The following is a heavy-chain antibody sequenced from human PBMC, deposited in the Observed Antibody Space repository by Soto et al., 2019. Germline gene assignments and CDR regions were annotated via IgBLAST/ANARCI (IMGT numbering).Heavy chain of an antibody. Sequence: GGSLRLSCAASGFTVSSNYMSWVRQAPGKGLEWVSVIYSGGSTYYADSVKGRFTISRDNSKNTLYLQMNSLRAEDTAVYYCARASPYDFWSGQRAFDIWGQGTMVTVSS. D-gene: IGHD3-3*01. CDR1: GFTVSSNY. J-gene: IGHJ3*02. CDR2: IYSGGST. V-gene: IGHV3-66*01. CDR3: ARASPYDFWSGQRAFDI.